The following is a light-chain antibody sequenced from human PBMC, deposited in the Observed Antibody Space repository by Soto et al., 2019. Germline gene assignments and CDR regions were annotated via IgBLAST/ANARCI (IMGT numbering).Light chain of an antibody. Sequence: LPGTAPKLLIYNNKQRPSGVPDRFSCSKSCTSASLAISGLQSEDEADYYCAAWDDSRNKVFGTGTKVTVL. V-gene: IGLV1-44*01. J-gene: IGLJ1*01. CDR3: AAWDDSRNKV. CDR2: NNK.